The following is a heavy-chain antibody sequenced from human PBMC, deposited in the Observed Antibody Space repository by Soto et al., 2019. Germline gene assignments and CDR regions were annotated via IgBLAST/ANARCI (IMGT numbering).Heavy chain of an antibody. CDR2: IRGSGGST. CDR1: GFTVSSYA. V-gene: IGHV3-23*01. Sequence: GGSLRLSCAASGFTVSSYAMSWVRQAPGKGLEWVSAIRGSGGSTYYADSVKGRFTISRDNSKNTLYLQMNSLRAEDTAVYYCAKDRDRYCSGGSCSASWGQGTLVTVSS. CDR3: AKDRDRYCSGGSCSAS. D-gene: IGHD2-15*01. J-gene: IGHJ4*02.